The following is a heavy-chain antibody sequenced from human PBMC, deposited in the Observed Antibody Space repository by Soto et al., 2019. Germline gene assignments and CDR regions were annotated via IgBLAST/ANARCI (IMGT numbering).Heavy chain of an antibody. CDR1: GFTFSSYA. CDR3: ARGSYCSGGSCYSDAFDI. D-gene: IGHD2-15*01. Sequence: EVQLVESGGGLVQPGGSLRLSCAASGFTFSSYAMHWVRQATGKGLEWVSAIGTAGDTYYPGCVKGRFTISRKNAKNSLYPQNNSLRAGDTAVYYCARGSYCSGGSCYSDAFDIWGQGTMVTVSS. V-gene: IGHV3-13*01. J-gene: IGHJ3*02. CDR2: IGTAGDT.